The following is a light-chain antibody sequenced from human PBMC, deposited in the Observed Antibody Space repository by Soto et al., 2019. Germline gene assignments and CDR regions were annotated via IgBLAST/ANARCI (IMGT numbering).Light chain of an antibody. V-gene: IGLV2-23*02. CDR2: EVN. CDR3: CSFARSSTWI. Sequence: QSALTQPASMSGSPGQSITISCTGTSSDVGNYNLVSWYQQHPGKAPKAMIYEVNKRPSGISSRFSGSKSGITASLTISGLQAEDEADYYCCSFARSSTWIFGGGTKVTVL. J-gene: IGLJ2*01. CDR1: SSDVGNYNL.